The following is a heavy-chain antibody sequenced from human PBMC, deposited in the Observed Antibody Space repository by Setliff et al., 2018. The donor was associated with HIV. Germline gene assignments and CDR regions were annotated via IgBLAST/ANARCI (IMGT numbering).Heavy chain of an antibody. CDR3: ARSSSWYVEWFDP. V-gene: IGHV3-21*04. Sequence: PGGSLRLSCAASGFTFSSYAMHWVRQAPGKGLEWVSSISPSSSYIHYADSVKGRFTISRDNAKKSLYLQMNSLRPEDTALYYCARSSSWYVEWFDPWGQGTLVTVSS. CDR2: ISPSSSYI. CDR1: GFTFSSYA. D-gene: IGHD6-13*01. J-gene: IGHJ5*02.